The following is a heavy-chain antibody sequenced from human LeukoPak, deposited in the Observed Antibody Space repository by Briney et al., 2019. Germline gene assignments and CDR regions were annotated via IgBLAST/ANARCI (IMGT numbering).Heavy chain of an antibody. CDR3: ARAPGSGENNFDY. J-gene: IGHJ4*02. V-gene: IGHV4-59*08. D-gene: IGHD2-15*01. CDR1: GLSVSSYC. Sequence: SETLSLTCTVSGLSVSSYCWGSIRQPPGKGLEWIGYIHLSGNNNYNPSLQGRVTISLDTPTNQLSLRLSSVTAADTAVYHCARAPGSGENNFDYWGQGTLVTVSS. CDR2: IHLSGNN.